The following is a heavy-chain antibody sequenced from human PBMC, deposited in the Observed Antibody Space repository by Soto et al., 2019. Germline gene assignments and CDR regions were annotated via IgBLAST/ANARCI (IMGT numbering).Heavy chain of an antibody. D-gene: IGHD6-13*01. CDR3: ARGEIAAARYYYYYGMDV. J-gene: IGHJ6*02. CDR1: GGSISSGDYY. V-gene: IGHV4-30-4*01. Sequence: QVQLQESGPGLVKPSQTLSLTCTFSGGSISSGDYYWSWIRQPPGKGLEWIGYIYYSGSTYYNPSLKSRVTISVDTSKNQFSLKLSSVTAADTAVYYCARGEIAAARYYYYYGMDVWGQGTTVTVSS. CDR2: IYYSGST.